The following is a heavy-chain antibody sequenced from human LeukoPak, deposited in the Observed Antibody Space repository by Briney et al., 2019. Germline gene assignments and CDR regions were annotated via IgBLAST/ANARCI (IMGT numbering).Heavy chain of an antibody. CDR2: ISYDGSNK. D-gene: IGHD2-2*01. Sequence: GGSLRLSCAASGFTFSSYAMHWVRQAPGKGLEWVAVISYDGSNKYYADSVKGRFTISRDNSKNTLYLQMNSLRAEDTAVYYCAREISTTFDDWGQGTLVTVSS. V-gene: IGHV3-30-3*01. J-gene: IGHJ4*02. CDR3: AREISTTFDD. CDR1: GFTFSSYA.